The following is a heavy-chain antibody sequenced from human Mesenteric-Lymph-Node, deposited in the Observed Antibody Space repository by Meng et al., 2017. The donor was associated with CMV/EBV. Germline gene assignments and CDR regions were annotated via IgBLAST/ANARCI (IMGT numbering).Heavy chain of an antibody. CDR1: GFSFDDFG. CDR2: INWRGDNT. J-gene: IGHJ4*02. Sequence: VSGAACGFSFDDFGMSWVRQAPGKGLEWVSDINWRGDNTDYADSVKGRFTISRDNAKTSLYLEMNRLRVEDTAFYYCARTPRDYFDSWGQGTLVTVSS. CDR3: ARTPRDYFDS. V-gene: IGHV3-20*04. D-gene: IGHD2-15*01.